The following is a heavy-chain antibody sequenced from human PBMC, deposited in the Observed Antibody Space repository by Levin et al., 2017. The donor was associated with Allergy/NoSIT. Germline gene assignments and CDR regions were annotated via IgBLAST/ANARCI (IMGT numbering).Heavy chain of an antibody. J-gene: IGHJ4*02. CDR1: GDSIIGSDDF. Sequence: SQTLSLTCSVSGDSIIGSDDFWGWIRQPPGEGLEWIGSISYSGNTYYNASLQSRVTIAVDTSRNQFFLKLMSLTAADTAVYFCAKVRGSRAYGADFDSWGQGTLVTVSS. CDR2: ISYSGNT. CDR3: AKVRGSRAYGADFDS. D-gene: IGHD5-12*01. V-gene: IGHV4-39*01.